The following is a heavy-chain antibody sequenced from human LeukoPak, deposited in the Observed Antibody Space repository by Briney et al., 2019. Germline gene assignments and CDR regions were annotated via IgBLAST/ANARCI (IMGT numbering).Heavy chain of an antibody. Sequence: KPSETLPLTCTVSGGSISSYYWSWIRQPPGKGLEWIGYIYYSGSTNYNPSLKSRVTISVDTSKNQFSLKLSSVTAADTAVYYCAREPAARGAFDIWGQGTMVTVSS. CDR2: IYYSGST. J-gene: IGHJ3*02. D-gene: IGHD6-13*01. V-gene: IGHV4-59*01. CDR1: GGSISSYY. CDR3: AREPAARGAFDI.